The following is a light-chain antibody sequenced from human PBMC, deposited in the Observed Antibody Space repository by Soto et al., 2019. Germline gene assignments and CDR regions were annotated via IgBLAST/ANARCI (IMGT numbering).Light chain of an antibody. CDR3: QQRRNRSWAIT. CDR2: DAS. Sequence: DILMTQPPSTLSSSVGDRATIFCRASQSISSQLAWYQRKPGQATRLLIHDASTRASGMPATFSGSGSAADFALTLTILEPEDVAVYYCQQRRNRSWAITFGQGTRLEIK. V-gene: IGKV3-11*01. CDR1: QSISSQ. J-gene: IGKJ5*01.